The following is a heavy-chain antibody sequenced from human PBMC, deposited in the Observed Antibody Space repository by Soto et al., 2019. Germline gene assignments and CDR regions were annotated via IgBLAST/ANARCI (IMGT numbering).Heavy chain of an antibody. CDR1: DFAFPNTW. J-gene: IGHJ6*02. V-gene: IGHV3-15*07. CDR3: ARDNYHVMDV. Sequence: GGSLRLSCASSDFAFPNTWMNWVRQAPGKGLEWVGRIKSKKDGGTSDYAAPVRGRFTISRDDSQNTVFLQVNSLKTEDTAVYYCARDNYHVMDVWGQGTTVTVSS. D-gene: IGHD2-21*02. CDR2: IKSKKDGGTS.